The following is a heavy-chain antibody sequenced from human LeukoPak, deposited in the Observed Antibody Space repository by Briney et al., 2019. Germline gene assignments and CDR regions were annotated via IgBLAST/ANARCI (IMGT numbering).Heavy chain of an antibody. CDR1: GYTFTGYF. D-gene: IGHD2-2*01. Sequence: ASVKVSCKASGYTFTGYFMHWVRQAPGQGLEWMGWINPNSGGTNYAQKFQGRVTMTRDTSNSAAYMELSRLRSDDTAVYYCARDIGYCSSSTSCYAGSLAWGQGTLVTVSS. CDR2: INPNSGGT. J-gene: IGHJ5*02. V-gene: IGHV1-2*02. CDR3: ARDIGYCSSSTSCYAGSLA.